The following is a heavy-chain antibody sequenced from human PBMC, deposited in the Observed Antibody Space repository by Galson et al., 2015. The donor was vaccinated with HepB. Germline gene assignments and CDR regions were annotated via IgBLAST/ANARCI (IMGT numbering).Heavy chain of an antibody. V-gene: IGHV3-74*01. CDR2: INSDGSST. CDR3: ARVKVGATGAFDI. Sequence: SLRLSCAASGFTFSSYWMHWVRQAPGKGLVWVSRINSDGSSTSYADSVKGRFTISRDNAKNTLYLQMNSLRAEDTAVYYCARVKVGATGAFDIWGQGTMVTVSS. CDR1: GFTFSSYW. J-gene: IGHJ3*02. D-gene: IGHD1-26*01.